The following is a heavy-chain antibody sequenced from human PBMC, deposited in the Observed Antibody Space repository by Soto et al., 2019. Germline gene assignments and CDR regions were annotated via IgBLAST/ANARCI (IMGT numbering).Heavy chain of an antibody. CDR1: GGTFSTYS. CDR2: IIPMLGIR. D-gene: IGHD2-21*01. CDR3: TIGSWSGEVFDI. J-gene: IGHJ3*02. V-gene: IGHV1-69*02. Sequence: QVQLVQSGAEVKKPGSSVKVSCKDSGGTFSTYSMFWVRQAPGQGLEWMGRIIPMLGIRNYAQRFQDRVTITADKSPATAHMELGSLRSEDTALYYCTIGSWSGEVFDIWGQGTMVTVSS.